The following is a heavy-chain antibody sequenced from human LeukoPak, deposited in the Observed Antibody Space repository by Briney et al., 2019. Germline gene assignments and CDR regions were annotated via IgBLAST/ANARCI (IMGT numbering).Heavy chain of an antibody. V-gene: IGHV3-7*01. CDR1: GFTFTSYA. CDR3: ARTGGYYFDY. Sequence: GGSLRLSCAASGFTFTSYAMSWVRQAPGKGLEWVANIKQDGSEKYYVDSVKGRFTISRDNAKNSLYLQMNSLRAEDTAVYYCARTGGYYFDYWGQGTLVTVSS. D-gene: IGHD7-27*01. CDR2: IKQDGSEK. J-gene: IGHJ4*02.